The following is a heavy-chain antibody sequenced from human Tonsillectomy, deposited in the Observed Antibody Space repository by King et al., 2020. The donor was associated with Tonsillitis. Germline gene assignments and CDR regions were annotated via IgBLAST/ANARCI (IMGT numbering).Heavy chain of an antibody. V-gene: IGHV3-73*01. CDR3: TRATTYYYDSGGYYSSDS. J-gene: IGHJ4*02. CDR1: GFSFSGSD. Sequence: VQLVESGGGLVQPGGSLKLSCAASGFSFSGSDMHWVRQASGKGLEWVGRIRSKGNSYGTAYAASVKGRFTISRDDSKNTAYLQMNSLKTEDTAVYYCTRATTYYYDSGGYYSSDSWGQGTLVTVSS. D-gene: IGHD3-22*01. CDR2: IRSKGNSYGT.